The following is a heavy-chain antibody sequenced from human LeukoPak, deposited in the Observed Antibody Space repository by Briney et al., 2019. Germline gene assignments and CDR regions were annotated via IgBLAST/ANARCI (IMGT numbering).Heavy chain of an antibody. Sequence: SDTLSLTCAVSGGSFTDYWTWIRQPPGKGLEWIGYIYYSGSTNYNPSLKSRVTISVDTSKNQFSLKLSSVTAADTAVYYCARQGYSSGWCDYWGQGTLVTVSS. CDR2: IYYSGST. V-gene: IGHV4-59*07. J-gene: IGHJ4*02. CDR3: ARQGYSSGWCDY. CDR1: GGSFTDY. D-gene: IGHD6-19*01.